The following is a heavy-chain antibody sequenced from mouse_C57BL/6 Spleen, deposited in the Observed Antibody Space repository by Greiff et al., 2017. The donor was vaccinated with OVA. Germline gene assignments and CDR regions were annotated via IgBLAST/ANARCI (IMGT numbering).Heavy chain of an antibody. CDR2: ISSGGSYT. CDR3: ARLPYSNGAMDY. V-gene: IGHV5-6*01. CDR1: GFTFSSYG. D-gene: IGHD2-5*01. J-gene: IGHJ4*01. Sequence: EVKVIESGGDLVKPGGSLKLSCAASGFTFSSYGMSWVRQTPDKRLEWVATISSGGSYTYYPDSVKGRFTISRDHAKNTLYLQMSSLKSEDTAIYYCARLPYSNGAMDYWGQGTSVTVSS.